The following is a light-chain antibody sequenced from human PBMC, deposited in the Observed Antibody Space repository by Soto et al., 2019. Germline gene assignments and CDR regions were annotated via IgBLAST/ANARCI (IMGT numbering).Light chain of an antibody. J-gene: IGLJ2*01. V-gene: IGLV2-14*01. CDR3: SSYTSSSTLGVV. CDR1: SSDVGGYNY. Sequence: QSALTQPASVSGSPGQSITISCTGTSSDVGGYNYVSWYQQHPGKAPKLMIYKVSNRPSGVSNRFSGSKSGNTASLTISGLQAEDEADYYCSSYTSSSTLGVVFGGGTKLTVL. CDR2: KVS.